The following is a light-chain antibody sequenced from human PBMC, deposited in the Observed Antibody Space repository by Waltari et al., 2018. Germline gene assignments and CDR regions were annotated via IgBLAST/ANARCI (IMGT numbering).Light chain of an antibody. CDR1: QSVRNN. J-gene: IGKJ1*01. CDR3: QQYENWPRT. CDR2: AAS. V-gene: IGKV3-15*01. Sequence: EIVMTQSPATLSVSLGERVTLSCRASQSVRNNLAWYQQKSGQAPRLLIYAASTRATGVPARFSGSGSGTEFTLTISSLQSEDFAVYYCQQYENWPRTFGQGTKVEIK.